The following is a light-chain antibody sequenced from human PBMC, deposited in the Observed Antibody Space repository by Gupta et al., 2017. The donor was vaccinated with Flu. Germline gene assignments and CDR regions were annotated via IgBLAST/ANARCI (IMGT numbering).Light chain of an antibody. J-gene: IGLJ3*02. CDR2: DRN. CDR1: SANIENNY. V-gene: IGLV1-51*01. CDR3: GTWDSSRSACV. Sequence: KVTISCSGSSANIENNYVSWYQQLPGTDPKLLMYDRNKRPSGIPDRFSGSKSDTSGTRGITGLQTGDEADYYCGTWDSSRSACVFGGGTKLTVL.